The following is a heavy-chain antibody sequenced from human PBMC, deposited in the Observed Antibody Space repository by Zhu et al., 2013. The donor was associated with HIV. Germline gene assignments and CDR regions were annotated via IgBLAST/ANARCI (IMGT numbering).Heavy chain of an antibody. Sequence: EVQLVESGGGLVQPGRSLRLSCAASGFTFDDYAMHWVRQAPGKGLEWVSGISWNSGSIGYADSVKGRFTISRDNAKNSLYLQMNSLRAEDTALYYCAKDIGEGRGAMGAYFDYWGQGTLVTVSS. V-gene: IGHV3-9*01. D-gene: IGHD1-26*01. CDR3: AKDIGEGRGAMGAYFDY. J-gene: IGHJ4*02. CDR1: GFTFDDYA. CDR2: ISWNSGSI.